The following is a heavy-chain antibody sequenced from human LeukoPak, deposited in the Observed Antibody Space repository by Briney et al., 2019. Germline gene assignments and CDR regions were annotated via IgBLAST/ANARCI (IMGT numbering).Heavy chain of an antibody. J-gene: IGHJ4*02. CDR1: GXXXXSYX. CDR3: AKDWSYGSVAGPDY. D-gene: IGHD6-19*01. CDR2: ISYDGSNK. V-gene: IGHV3-30*18. Sequence: GGSLRLSCAASGXXXXSYXXHWVRXAXXXXXXXXXXISYDGSNKYYADSVKGRFTISRDNSKNTLYLQMNSLRAEDTAVYYCAKDWSYGSVAGPDYWGQGTLVTVSS.